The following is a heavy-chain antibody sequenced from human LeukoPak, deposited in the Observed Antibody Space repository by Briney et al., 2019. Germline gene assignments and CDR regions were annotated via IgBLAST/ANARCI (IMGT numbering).Heavy chain of an antibody. CDR2: TSKDGSYK. Sequence: GGSLRLSCVASGFIFSSHGMHWVRQAPGKGLEWVAGTSKDGSYKHYADSVKGRFTISRDNAKNSLYLQMNSLRAEDTALYYCAKGKLLDQYYFDYWGQGTLVTVSS. D-gene: IGHD2-15*01. V-gene: IGHV3-30*18. J-gene: IGHJ4*02. CDR3: AKGKLLDQYYFDY. CDR1: GFIFSSHG.